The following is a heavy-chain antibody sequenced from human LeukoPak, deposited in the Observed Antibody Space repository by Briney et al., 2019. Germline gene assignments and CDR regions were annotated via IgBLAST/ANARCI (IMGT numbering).Heavy chain of an antibody. D-gene: IGHD6-13*01. V-gene: IGHV4-59*01. CDR3: ARVIAAAGFTYGMDV. CDR2: IYYSGST. CDR1: GGSISSYY. Sequence: SETLSLTCTVSGGSISSYYWSWLRQPPGKGLEWIGYIYYSGSTNYNPSLKSRVTISVDTSKNQFSLKLSSVTAADTAVYYCARVIAAAGFTYGMDVWGQGTTVTVSS. J-gene: IGHJ6*02.